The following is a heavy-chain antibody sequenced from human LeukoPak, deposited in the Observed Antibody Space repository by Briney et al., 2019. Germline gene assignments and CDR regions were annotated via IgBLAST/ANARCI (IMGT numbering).Heavy chain of an antibody. D-gene: IGHD3-10*01. V-gene: IGHV3-21*01. CDR1: GFTFSSYS. CDR3: ARAKTLLWFGGRGYDFDYYYGMNV. CDR2: ISSSSSYI. Sequence: GGSLRLSCAASGFTFSSYSMNWVRQAPGKGLEWVSSISSSSSYIYYADSVKGRFTISRDNAKNSLYLQMNSLRAEDTAVYYCARAKTLLWFGGRGYDFDYYYGMNVWGKGTTVTVSS. J-gene: IGHJ6*04.